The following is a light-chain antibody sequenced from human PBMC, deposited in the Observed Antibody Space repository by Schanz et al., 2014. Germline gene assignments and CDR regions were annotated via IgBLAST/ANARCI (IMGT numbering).Light chain of an antibody. CDR3: SSNGGVNIYV. V-gene: IGLV2-14*02. CDR2: GGS. CDR1: SSDVGYTYL. Sequence: QSALTQPASVSGSPGQSITISCTGTSSDVGYTYLVSWYQQHPGKAPKLLIFGGSQRPSGVPDRFSGSKSGNTASLTVSGLQAEDEADYYCSSNGGVNIYVFGTGTKLTVL. J-gene: IGLJ1*01.